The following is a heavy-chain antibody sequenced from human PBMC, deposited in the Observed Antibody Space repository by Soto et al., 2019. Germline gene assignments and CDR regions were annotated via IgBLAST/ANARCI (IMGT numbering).Heavy chain of an antibody. J-gene: IGHJ4*02. CDR1: GGSISSGGYY. D-gene: IGHD5-12*01. CDR2: IYYSGST. V-gene: IGHV4-31*03. Sequence: SETLSLTCTVSGGSISSGGYYWSWIRQHPEKGLEWIGYIYYSGSTYYNPSLKSRVTISVDTSKNQFSLKLSSVPAADTAVYYCAARGYSGYSFDYWGQGTLVTVSS. CDR3: AARGYSGYSFDY.